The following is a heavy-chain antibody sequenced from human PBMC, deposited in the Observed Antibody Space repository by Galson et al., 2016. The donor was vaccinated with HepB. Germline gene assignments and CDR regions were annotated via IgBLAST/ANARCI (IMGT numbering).Heavy chain of an antibody. V-gene: IGHV3-9*01. J-gene: IGHJ6*02. CDR2: IKWNSGNV. CDR1: GFTFDDYA. CDR3: AKDIGGGDDGDYGMDV. Sequence: SLRLSCAAYGFTFDDYAMHWVRQAPGRGLEWVSGIKWNSGNVGYAGSVKGRFTISRDNAKNSLYLQLNSLRAEDTALYYCAKDIGGGDDGDYGMDVWGQGTTVTAS. D-gene: IGHD1-1*01.